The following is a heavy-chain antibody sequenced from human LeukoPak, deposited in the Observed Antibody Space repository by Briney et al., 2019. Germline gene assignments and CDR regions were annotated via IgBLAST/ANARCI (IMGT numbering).Heavy chain of an antibody. CDR3: AGLRYFDWLRGTPNDAFDI. V-gene: IGHV3-30*02. CDR2: IRYDGSNK. J-gene: IGHJ3*02. CDR1: GFTFSSYG. D-gene: IGHD3-9*01. Sequence: PGGSLRLSCAASGFTFSSYGMHWVRQAPGKGLEWVAFIRYDGSNKYYADSVKGRFTISRDNAKNSLYLQMNSLRAEDTAVYYCAGLRYFDWLRGTPNDAFDIWGQGTMVTVSS.